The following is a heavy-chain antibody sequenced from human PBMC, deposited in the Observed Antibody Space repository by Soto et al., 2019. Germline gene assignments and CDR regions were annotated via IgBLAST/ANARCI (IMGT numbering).Heavy chain of an antibody. Sequence: QVQLQESGPGLVKPSQTLSLTCTVSGGSISSGGYYWSWIRQHPGKGLGWIGYIYYSGSTYYNPSLKSRVTISVATSKNQFSLKLSSVTAADTAVYYCARERGIVATINRSLLFDYWGQGTLVTVSS. CDR1: GGSISSGGYY. J-gene: IGHJ4*02. D-gene: IGHD5-12*01. CDR3: ARERGIVATINRSLLFDY. V-gene: IGHV4-31*03. CDR2: IYYSGST.